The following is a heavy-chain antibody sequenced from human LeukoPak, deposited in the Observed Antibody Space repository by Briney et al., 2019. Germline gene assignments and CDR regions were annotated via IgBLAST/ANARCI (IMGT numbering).Heavy chain of an antibody. CDR2: ISAYNGHT. CDR3: ARDPHCSSTNCPFDY. Sequence: GASVKVSCKASGYTFTNYGIVWVRQAPGQGLEWMGWISAYNGHTNYAQDFQGRLTITTDTSTTTAYMDLRSLTSDDTAVYYCARDPHCSSTNCPFDYWGQGTLVIVSS. CDR1: GYTFTNYG. D-gene: IGHD2-2*01. V-gene: IGHV1-18*01. J-gene: IGHJ4*02.